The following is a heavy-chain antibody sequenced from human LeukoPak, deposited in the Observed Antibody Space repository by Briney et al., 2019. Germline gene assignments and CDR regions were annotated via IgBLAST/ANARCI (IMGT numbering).Heavy chain of an antibody. Sequence: GGSLRLSCAASGFTYSNYGMHWVRQAPGKGLEWVAFIRYDGGDKYYADSVKGRFTISKDNSKNTLYLQMNGLRVEDTAIYYCAKSPREYFDWLLRGLDYWGQGTLVTVSS. V-gene: IGHV3-30*02. CDR2: IRYDGGDK. D-gene: IGHD3-9*01. J-gene: IGHJ4*02. CDR1: GFTYSNYG. CDR3: AKSPREYFDWLLRGLDY.